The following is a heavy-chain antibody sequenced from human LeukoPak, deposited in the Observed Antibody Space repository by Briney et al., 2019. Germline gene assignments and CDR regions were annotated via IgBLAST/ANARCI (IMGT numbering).Heavy chain of an antibody. CDR1: GFTFSSYA. Sequence: QPGRSLRLSCAASGFTFSSYAMHWVRQAPGKGLEWVAVISYDGSNKYYADSVKGRFTISRDNSKNTLYLQMNSLRAEDTAVYYCARGRYSSATYYFDYWGQGTLVTVSS. D-gene: IGHD6-25*01. CDR3: ARGRYSSATYYFDY. J-gene: IGHJ4*02. V-gene: IGHV3-30-3*01. CDR2: ISYDGSNK.